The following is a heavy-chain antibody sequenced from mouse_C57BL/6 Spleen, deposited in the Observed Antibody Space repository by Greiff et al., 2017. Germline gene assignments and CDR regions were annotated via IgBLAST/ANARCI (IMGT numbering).Heavy chain of an antibody. CDR2: INPSSGYT. D-gene: IGHD1-1*01. J-gene: IGHJ2*01. V-gene: IGHV1-4*01. CDR1: GYTFTSYT. Sequence: VQLQQSGAELARPGASVKMSCKASGYTFTSYTMHWVKQRPGQGLEWIGYINPSSGYTKSNQKFKDKATLTADKSSSTAYMQLSSLTSEDSAVYYGASGGGITTVVPYIGYWGQGTTLTVSS. CDR3: ASGGGITTVVPYIGY.